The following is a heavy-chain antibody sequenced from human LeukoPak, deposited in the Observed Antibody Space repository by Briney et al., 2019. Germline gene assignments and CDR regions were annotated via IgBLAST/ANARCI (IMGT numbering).Heavy chain of an antibody. CDR2: INHSGRT. CDR3: ARLYLPATRFDY. Sequence: SETLSLTCAVSGVSLNGYYWGWIRQTPGKGLEWIGEINHSGRTNYNPSLKSRVTISADTSKNQFSLELRSVTAADTAVYYCARLYLPATRFDYWGQGTLVTVSS. J-gene: IGHJ4*02. CDR1: GVSLNGYY. D-gene: IGHD5-24*01. V-gene: IGHV4-34*01.